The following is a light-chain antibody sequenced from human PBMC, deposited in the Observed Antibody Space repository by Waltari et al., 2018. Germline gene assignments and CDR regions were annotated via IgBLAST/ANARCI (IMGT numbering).Light chain of an antibody. CDR3: SSYTRISTFV. J-gene: IGLJ1*01. Sequence: QSALTQHAAVSGSPGQSITIPCTGTSSDVGGFKYVSWFQQKPGEVPKLLFYEVNNRPSGVSNRFSGAKAGNTASLTISGLQAEDEADYFCSSYTRISTFVFGTGTEVSVL. V-gene: IGLV2-14*01. CDR1: SSDVGGFKY. CDR2: EVN.